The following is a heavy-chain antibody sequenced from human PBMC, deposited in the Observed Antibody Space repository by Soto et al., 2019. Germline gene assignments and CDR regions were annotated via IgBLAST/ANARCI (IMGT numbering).Heavy chain of an antibody. CDR2: FDPEDGET. J-gene: IGHJ4*02. D-gene: IGHD4-17*01. CDR1: GYTLTELS. V-gene: IGHV1-24*01. CDR3: ATVIPAIKTTVTDYFDY. Sequence: QVQLVQSGAEVKKPGASVKVSCKVSGYTLTELSMHWVRQAPGKGLEWMGGFDPEDGETIYAQKFQGRVTMTEDTTTDPAYMELRSLRSEDTAVYYCATVIPAIKTTVTDYFDYWGQGTLVTVSS.